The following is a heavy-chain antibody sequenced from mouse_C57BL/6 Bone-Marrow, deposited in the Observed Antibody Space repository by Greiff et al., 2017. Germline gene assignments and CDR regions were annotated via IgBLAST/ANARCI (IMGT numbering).Heavy chain of an antibody. CDR3: AYYGSKGY. CDR1: GYTFTSYT. D-gene: IGHD1-1*01. V-gene: IGHV1-4*01. Sequence: ESGAELARPGASVQMSCKASGYTFTSYTLHWVKQRPGQGLEWIGYINPSSGYTKYNQKFKDKATLTADKSSSTAYMQLSSLTSEDSAVYYCAYYGSKGYWGQGTTLTVSS. J-gene: IGHJ2*01. CDR2: INPSSGYT.